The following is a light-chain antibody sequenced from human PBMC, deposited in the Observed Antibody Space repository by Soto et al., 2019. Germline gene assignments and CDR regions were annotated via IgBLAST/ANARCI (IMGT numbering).Light chain of an antibody. V-gene: IGKV3-11*01. CDR2: DAS. Sequence: EIVLTQSPATLSLSPGERATLSCRASQGISSYFVWYQQRPGQAPTLLIDDASNRATGIPARFSGSGSGTGFTLTISSLEPEDFAVYYCQQRSYWPITFGGGTKVEIK. J-gene: IGKJ4*01. CDR1: QGISSY. CDR3: QQRSYWPIT.